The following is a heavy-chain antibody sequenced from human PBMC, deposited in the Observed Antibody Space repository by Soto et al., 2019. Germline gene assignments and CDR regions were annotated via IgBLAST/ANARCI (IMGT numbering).Heavy chain of an antibody. CDR1: GFTFSSNW. V-gene: IGHV3-7*05. CDR2: IRQDGSEK. D-gene: IGHD3-10*02. Sequence: PGGSLRLSCVGSGFTFSSNWMTWVRQAPGKGLEWVGNIRQDGSEKNYVDSVKGRFTISRDNAKNSLYLQMNSLRAEDTAVYYCAKDQLYIRGVIHNWFDPWGQGTLVTVSS. J-gene: IGHJ5*02. CDR3: AKDQLYIRGVIHNWFDP.